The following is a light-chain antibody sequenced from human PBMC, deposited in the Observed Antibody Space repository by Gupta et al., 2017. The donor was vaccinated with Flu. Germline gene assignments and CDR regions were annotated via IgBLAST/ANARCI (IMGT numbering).Light chain of an antibody. Sequence: CTGTTSDVGGYNSVSWSQQRPDPAPKLMISAVRHRPSGISNRFAGSQSANTASLTISGLQAEASADYSCSPYPSGRTTVVSFGGGSKLTVL. CDR3: SPYPSGRTTVVS. J-gene: IGLJ2*01. CDR1: TSDVGGYNS. CDR2: AVR. V-gene: IGLV2-14*04.